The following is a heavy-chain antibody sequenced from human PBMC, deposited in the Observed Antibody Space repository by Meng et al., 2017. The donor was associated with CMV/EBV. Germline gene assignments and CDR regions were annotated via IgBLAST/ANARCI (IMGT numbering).Heavy chain of an antibody. D-gene: IGHD2-2*01. J-gene: IGHJ4*02. Sequence: SGSGCWFSSYWIGWVRQRRRKGLEWMGIIYPGDSDTRYSPSFQGQVTISADKSISTAYLQWSSLKASDTAMYYCAIYAVVPAAPDYWGQGTLVTVSS. CDR3: AIYAVVPAAPDY. CDR1: GCWFSSYW. CDR2: IYPGDSDT. V-gene: IGHV5-51*01.